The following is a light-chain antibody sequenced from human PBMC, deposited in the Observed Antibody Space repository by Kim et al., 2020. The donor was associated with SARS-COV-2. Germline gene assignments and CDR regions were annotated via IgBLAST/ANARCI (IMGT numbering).Light chain of an antibody. CDR1: SSNIGSNT. J-gene: IGLJ3*02. Sequence: GQRFTISCSGSSSNIGSNTVNWYQQLPGTAPKLLIYSNNERPSGVPDRFSGYKSGTSASLAISGLQSEDEADYYCAAWDDSLNGPVFGGGTKLTVL. CDR2: SNN. V-gene: IGLV1-44*01. CDR3: AAWDDSLNGPV.